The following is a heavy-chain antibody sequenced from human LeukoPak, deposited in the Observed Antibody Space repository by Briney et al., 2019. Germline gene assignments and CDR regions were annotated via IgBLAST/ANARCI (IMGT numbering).Heavy chain of an antibody. V-gene: IGHV3-48*01. CDR2: ISSSSSTI. D-gene: IGHD2-2*01. CDR3: ARVGYCSSTSCHGYYYYYMDV. CDR1: GFTFSSYS. Sequence: GGSLRLSCAASGFTFSSYSMNWVRQAPGKGVEWVSYISSSSSTIYYADSVKGRFTISRDNAKNSLYLQMNSLRAEDTAVYYCARVGYCSSTSCHGYYYYYMDVWGKGTTVTVSS. J-gene: IGHJ6*03.